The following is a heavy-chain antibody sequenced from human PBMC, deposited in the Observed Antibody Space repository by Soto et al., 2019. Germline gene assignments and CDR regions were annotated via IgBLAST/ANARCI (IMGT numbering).Heavy chain of an antibody. V-gene: IGHV5-51*01. J-gene: IGHJ6*02. Sequence: GESLKISCKGSGYSFTSYWIGWVRQMPGKGLEWMGIIYPGDSDTRYSPSFQGQVTISADKSISTAYLQWSSLKASDTAMYYCARLLSKHYAYVWGSYLPYGMDVWGHGTPVTVSS. CDR2: IYPGDSDT. D-gene: IGHD3-16*02. CDR1: GYSFTSYW. CDR3: ARLLSKHYAYVWGSYLPYGMDV.